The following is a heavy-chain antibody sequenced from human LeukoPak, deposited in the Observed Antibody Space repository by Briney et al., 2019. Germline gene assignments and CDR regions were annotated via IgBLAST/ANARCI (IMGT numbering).Heavy chain of an antibody. V-gene: IGHV4-39*01. D-gene: IGHD2-2*01. CDR3: RLIYCKATNCYAKGDY. Sequence: PSETLPLTCAVSGGSVNSSSYYWGWIRQPPGKGLEWIGSIYYSGSTYYNPSLRSRLNISVDTSRVQFFLNLGSVTAADTAMYYCRLIYCKATNCYAKGDYWSRGTLVTISS. J-gene: IGHJ4*02. CDR1: GGSVNSSSYY. CDR2: IYYSGST.